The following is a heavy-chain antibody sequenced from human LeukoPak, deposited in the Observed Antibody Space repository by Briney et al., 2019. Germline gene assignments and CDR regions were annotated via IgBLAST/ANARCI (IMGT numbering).Heavy chain of an antibody. V-gene: IGHV4-30-2*01. CDR1: GGSISSGGYY. CDR3: ARAPKAIRSFDY. CDR2: IYHSGST. D-gene: IGHD4-17*01. Sequence: SQTLSLTCTVSGGSISSGGYYWSWIRHPPGKGLEWIGYIYHSGSTHYNPSLKSRVTISVDRSKNQFSLKLSSVTAADTAVYYCARAPKAIRSFDYWGQGTLVTVSS. J-gene: IGHJ4*02.